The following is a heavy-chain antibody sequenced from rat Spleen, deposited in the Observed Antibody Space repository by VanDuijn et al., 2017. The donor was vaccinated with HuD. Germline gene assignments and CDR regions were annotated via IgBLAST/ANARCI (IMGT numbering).Heavy chain of an antibody. CDR3: AQLPGSH. J-gene: IGHJ2*01. CDR2: IWIDGNT. Sequence: QVQLKESGPGLVQPSQTLSLTCTVSGFSLTSYHISWVRQPPGKGLEWLGVIWIDGNTGYTSFLKSRLSISRDTSRSQVFLTMNSLQTDDTAVYYCAQLPGSHWGQGVVVTVSS. CDR1: GFSLTSYH. D-gene: IGHD1-4*01. V-gene: IGHV2-43*01.